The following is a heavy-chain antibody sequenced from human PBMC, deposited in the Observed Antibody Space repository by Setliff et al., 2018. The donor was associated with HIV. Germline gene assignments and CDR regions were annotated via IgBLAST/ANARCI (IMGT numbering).Heavy chain of an antibody. CDR1: GGFLSRSTYY. CDR2: LSSNGNT. CDR3: ARLPDINSWPFDY. V-gene: IGHV4-39*07. Sequence: PSETLSLTCTVSGGFLSRSTYYWGWIRQPPGKGLEWIGALSSNGNTYYNPSLKSRVTLSIDSSKNLFSLKLNSLTAADTAVYYCARLPDINSWPFDYWARGTLVTVSS. J-gene: IGHJ4*02. D-gene: IGHD6-13*01.